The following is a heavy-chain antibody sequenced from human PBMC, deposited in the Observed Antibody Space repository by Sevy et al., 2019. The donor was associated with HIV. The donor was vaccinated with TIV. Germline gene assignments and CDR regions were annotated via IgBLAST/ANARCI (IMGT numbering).Heavy chain of an antibody. CDR1: GFTFSSYA. V-gene: IGHV3-23*01. CDR2: ISGSGGST. J-gene: IGHJ3*02. D-gene: IGHD5-18*01. CDR3: AKDPTWIQGGDAFDI. Sequence: GGSLRLSCAASGFTFSSYAMSWVRQAPGKGLEWVSAISGSGGSTYYADSVKGRFTISRDNSKNTLYLQMNSLRAEDTAVYYCAKDPTWIQGGDAFDIWGQGTMVTVPS.